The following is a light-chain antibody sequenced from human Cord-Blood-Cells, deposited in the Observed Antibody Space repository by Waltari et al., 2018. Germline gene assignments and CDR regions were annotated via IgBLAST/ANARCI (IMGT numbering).Light chain of an antibody. CDR2: GAS. CDR1: QSVSSN. CDR3: QQYNNWPYS. Sequence: IVITPSPATLSVSPGDRATLSCRASQSVSSNLAWYQQKPGQAPRLLIYGASTRATGIPARFSGSGSGTEFTLTISSLQSEDFAVYYCQQYNNWPYSFGQGTKLEIK. V-gene: IGKV3-15*01. J-gene: IGKJ2*03.